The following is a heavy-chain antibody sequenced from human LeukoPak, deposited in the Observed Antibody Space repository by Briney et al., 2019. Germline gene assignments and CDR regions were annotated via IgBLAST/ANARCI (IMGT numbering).Heavy chain of an antibody. CDR2: ISYDGSNK. D-gene: IGHD3-3*01. Sequence: GRSLRLSCAASGFTFSSYGMHWVRQAPGKGLEWVAVISYDGSNKYYADSVKGRFTISRDNSKNTLYLQMNSLRAEDTAVYYCAKEATPRAYDFWSGYYVSYGMDVWGQGTTVTVSS. CDR1: GFTFSSYG. V-gene: IGHV3-30*18. J-gene: IGHJ6*02. CDR3: AKEATPRAYDFWSGYYVSYGMDV.